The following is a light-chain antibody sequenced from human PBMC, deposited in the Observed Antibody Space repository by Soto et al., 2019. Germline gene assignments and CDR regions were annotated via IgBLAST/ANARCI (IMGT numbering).Light chain of an antibody. CDR3: SSYTNTTTSCV. J-gene: IGLJ1*01. CDR2: DVT. Sequence: QSVLTQPASVSGSPGQSIIISCTGTSNDFGGYNYVSWYQQYPGKAPKLIIYDVTNRPSGVSTRFSGSKSGNRASLTISGLQAEDEADYYCSSYTNTTTSCVFGTGTKVTV. V-gene: IGLV2-14*01. CDR1: SNDFGGYNY.